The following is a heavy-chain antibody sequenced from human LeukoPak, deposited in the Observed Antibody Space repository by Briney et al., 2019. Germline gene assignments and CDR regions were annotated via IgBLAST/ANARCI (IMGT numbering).Heavy chain of an antibody. V-gene: IGHV4-39*07. J-gene: IGHJ6*02. Sequence: SETLSLTCTVSGGSISSSSYYWGWLRQPPGRGLEWIGSIYYSGSTYYNPSLKSRVTISVDTSKNQFSLKLSSVTAADTAVYYCARDVVYGDYASYYYGMDVWGQGTTVTVSS. D-gene: IGHD4-17*01. CDR2: IYYSGST. CDR3: ARDVVYGDYASYYYGMDV. CDR1: GGSISSSSYY.